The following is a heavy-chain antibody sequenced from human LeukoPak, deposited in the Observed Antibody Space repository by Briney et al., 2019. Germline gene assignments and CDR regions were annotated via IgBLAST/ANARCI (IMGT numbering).Heavy chain of an antibody. CDR1: GGSISSYY. CDR3: ARGGWNKFDY. D-gene: IGHD3-22*01. CDR2: IYYSGST. Sequence: SETLSLTCTVSGGSISSYYWSWIRQPPGKGLEWIGYIYYSGSTSYNPSLKSRVTISVDTSKNQFSLKLSSVTAADTAVYYCARGGWNKFDYWGQGTLVTVSS. J-gene: IGHJ4*02. V-gene: IGHV4-59*01.